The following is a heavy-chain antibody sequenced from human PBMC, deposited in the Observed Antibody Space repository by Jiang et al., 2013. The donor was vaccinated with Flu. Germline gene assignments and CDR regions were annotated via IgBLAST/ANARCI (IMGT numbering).Heavy chain of an antibody. J-gene: IGHJ5*02. CDR3: ARGPSQRGGWFDP. Sequence: GLVKPSETLSLTCTVSGGSISSYYWSWIRQPPGKGLEWIGYIYYSGSTNYNPSLKSRVTISVDTSKNQFSLKLGSVTAADTAVYYCARGPSQRGGWFDPWGQGTLVTVSS. CDR2: IYYSGST. D-gene: IGHD6-25*01. V-gene: IGHV4-59*01. CDR1: GGSISSYY.